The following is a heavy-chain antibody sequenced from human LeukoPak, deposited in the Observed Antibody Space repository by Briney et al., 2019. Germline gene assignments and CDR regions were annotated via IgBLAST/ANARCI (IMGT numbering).Heavy chain of an antibody. D-gene: IGHD3-9*01. CDR2: IYYSGST. CDR3: ARSGYYNCWFDP. J-gene: IGHJ5*02. V-gene: IGHV4-59*12. Sequence: SETLSLTCTVSGGSISSYYWSWIRQPPGKGLEWIGYIYYSGSTNYNPSLKSRVTISVDTSKNQFSLKLSSVTTADTAVYYCARSGYYNCWFDPWGQGTLVTVSS. CDR1: GGSISSYY.